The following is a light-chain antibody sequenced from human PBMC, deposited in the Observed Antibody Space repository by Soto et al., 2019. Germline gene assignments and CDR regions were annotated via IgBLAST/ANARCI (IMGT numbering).Light chain of an antibody. Sequence: QSALTQPASVSGSPGQSITICCTGTSSDVGGYNYVSWFQQHPGKAPKLMIYEVTNRPSGVSNRFSGSKSGNTASLTISGLQAEDEADYYCSSYTSTYTVVFGGGTKLTVL. J-gene: IGLJ2*01. CDR3: SSYTSTYTVV. CDR2: EVT. V-gene: IGLV2-14*03. CDR1: SSDVGGYNY.